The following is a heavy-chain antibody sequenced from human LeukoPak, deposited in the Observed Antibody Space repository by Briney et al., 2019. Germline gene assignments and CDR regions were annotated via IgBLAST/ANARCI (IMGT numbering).Heavy chain of an antibody. CDR1: GFTFSSYP. CDR2: ISNDGRDK. CDR3: AREISGSMIVVYYYGMDV. J-gene: IGHJ6*02. V-gene: IGHV3-30-3*01. D-gene: IGHD3-22*01. Sequence: PGGSLRLSCAASGFTFSSYPLHWVRQAPGKGLEWVAVISNDGRDKHHAESVKGRFTISRDNSKNTLYLEMNNLRAEDTAIYYCAREISGSMIVVYYYGMDVWGQGTTVTVSS.